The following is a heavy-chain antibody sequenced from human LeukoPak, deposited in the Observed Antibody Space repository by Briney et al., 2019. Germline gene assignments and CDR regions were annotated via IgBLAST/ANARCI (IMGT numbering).Heavy chain of an antibody. CDR3: ARNERGSGWYGVYYYYMDV. D-gene: IGHD6-19*01. Sequence: ASVKVSCKASGYAFTGYYMQWVRQAPGQGLEWMGWINPNSGGTNYAQKFQGRVTMTRDTSISTAYMELSRLRSDDTAAYYCARNERGSGWYGVYYYYMDVWGKGTTVTVSS. CDR1: GYAFTGYY. V-gene: IGHV1-2*02. CDR2: INPNSGGT. J-gene: IGHJ6*03.